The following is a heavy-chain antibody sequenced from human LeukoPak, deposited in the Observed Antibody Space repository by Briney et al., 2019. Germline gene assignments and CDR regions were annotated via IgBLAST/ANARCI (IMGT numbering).Heavy chain of an antibody. J-gene: IGHJ4*02. CDR3: AKERQTGDYFTSDF. D-gene: IGHD4-17*01. CDR2: INGRGDST. V-gene: IGHV3-23*01. CDR1: GFTVSSNY. Sequence: GGSLRLSCAASGFTVSSNYMNWVRQAPGKGLEWVSAINGRGDSTFYADSVKGQFTISRDNSKSTVYLQMNSLRADDTAVYYCAKERQTGDYFTSDFWGQGTLVTVSS.